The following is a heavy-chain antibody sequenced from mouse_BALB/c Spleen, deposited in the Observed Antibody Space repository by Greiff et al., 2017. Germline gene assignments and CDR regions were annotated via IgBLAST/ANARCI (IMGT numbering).Heavy chain of an antibody. CDR3: ARDRGFAY. V-gene: IGHV5-15*02. D-gene: IGHD3-3*01. CDR1: GFTFSDYG. CDR2: ISNLAYSI. J-gene: IGHJ3*01. Sequence: EVMLVESGGGLVQPGGSRKLSCAASGFTFSDYGMAWVRQAPGKGPEWVAFISNLAYSIYYADTVTGRFTISRENAKNTLYLEMSSLRSEDTAMYYCARDRGFAYWGQGTLVTVSA.